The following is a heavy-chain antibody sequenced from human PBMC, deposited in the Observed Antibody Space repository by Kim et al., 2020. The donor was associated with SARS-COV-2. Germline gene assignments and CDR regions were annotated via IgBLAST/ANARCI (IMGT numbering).Heavy chain of an antibody. D-gene: IGHD3-9*01. J-gene: IGHJ4*02. Sequence: ASVKVSCKASGYTFTSYAMHWVRQAPGQRLEWMGWINAGNGNTKYSQKLQGRVTITRDTSASTAYMELSSLRSEDTAVYYCARGGTDRRYFDWLLFGYWGQGTLVTVSS. CDR1: GYTFTSYA. V-gene: IGHV1-3*01. CDR2: INAGNGNT. CDR3: ARGGTDRRYFDWLLFGY.